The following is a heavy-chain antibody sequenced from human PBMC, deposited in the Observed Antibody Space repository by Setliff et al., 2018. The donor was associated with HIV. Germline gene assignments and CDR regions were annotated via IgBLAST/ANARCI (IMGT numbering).Heavy chain of an antibody. Sequence: SVKVSCKASGGTFSASGFSWVRQAPGQGLEWMGGIIPAFGTADYAQKFQGRVTITADASTSTAYMELISLRSEDTAVYYCASEGITMVRGAIIRSAFDIWGQGTMVTVSS. CDR2: IIPAFGTA. CDR1: GGTFSASG. D-gene: IGHD3-10*01. J-gene: IGHJ3*02. V-gene: IGHV1-69*13. CDR3: ASEGITMVRGAIIRSAFDI.